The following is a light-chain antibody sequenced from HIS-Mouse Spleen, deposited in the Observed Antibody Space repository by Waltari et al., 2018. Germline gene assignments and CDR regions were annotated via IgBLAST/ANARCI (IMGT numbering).Light chain of an antibody. CDR1: SLRSYY. Sequence: SSELTQDPAVSVALGQTVRITCQGDSLRSYYASWYQQKPGQAPVLVIYGKNNRPSGIPDRFSGSNSGNTASLTITGAQAEDEADYYCNSRDSSGNHLSVFGTGTKVTVL. J-gene: IGLJ1*01. CDR2: GKN. V-gene: IGLV3-19*01. CDR3: NSRDSSGNHLSV.